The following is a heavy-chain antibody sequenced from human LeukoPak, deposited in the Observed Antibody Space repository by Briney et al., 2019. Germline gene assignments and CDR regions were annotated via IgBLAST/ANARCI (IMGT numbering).Heavy chain of an antibody. CDR2: INTNTGNP. V-gene: IGHV7-4-1*02. CDR3: ARTTTGFGSFLSSWYLECMDV. Sequence: ASVKVSCKASGYTFTSYAMNWVRQAPGQGLEWMGWINTNTGNPTYAQGFTGRFVFSLDTSVSTAYLQISSLKAEDTAVYYCARTTTGFGSFLSSWYLECMDVWGKGTTVTVSS. J-gene: IGHJ6*03. CDR1: GYTFTSYA. D-gene: IGHD6-13*01.